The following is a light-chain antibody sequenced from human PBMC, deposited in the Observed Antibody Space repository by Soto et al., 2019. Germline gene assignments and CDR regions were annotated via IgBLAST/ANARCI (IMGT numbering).Light chain of an antibody. CDR1: QSVSSSH. J-gene: IGKJ5*01. CDR2: SAS. V-gene: IGKV3-20*01. CDR3: QKYGNSPIT. Sequence: EIVLTQSPGTLSLSPGERATISCRASQSVSSSHLAWYQQKPGQAPRVVIYSASSRATGIPDRFSGSGSGTDFTLTISRLEPEDFAVYYCQKYGNSPITCGQGTRLEI.